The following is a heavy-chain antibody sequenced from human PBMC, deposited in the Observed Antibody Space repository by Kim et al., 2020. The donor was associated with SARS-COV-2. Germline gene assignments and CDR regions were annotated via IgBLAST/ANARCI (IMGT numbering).Heavy chain of an antibody. J-gene: IGHJ3*02. CDR1: GFTFDDYA. D-gene: IGHD6-13*01. CDR2: ISWNSGSI. Sequence: GGSLRLSCAASGFTFDDYAMHWVRQAPGKGLEWVSGISWNSGSIGYADSVKGRFTISRDNAKNSLYLQMNSLRAEDTALYYCAKASIQRPDIAAALEFDIWGQGTMVTVSS. CDR3: AKASIQRPDIAAALEFDI. V-gene: IGHV3-9*01.